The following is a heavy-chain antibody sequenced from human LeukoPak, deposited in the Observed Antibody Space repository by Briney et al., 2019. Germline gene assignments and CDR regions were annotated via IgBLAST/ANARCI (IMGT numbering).Heavy chain of an antibody. CDR3: AKKGGGDGGYGNFDS. Sequence: GGSLRLSCAASGFTFSSYWMSWVRQAPGKGLEWVANIKQDGSEKYYVDSVKGRFTISRDNAKNSLYLQMNSLRAEDTAFYYCAKKGGGDGGYGNFDSGGQGTLVTVS. CDR2: IKQDGSEK. V-gene: IGHV3-7*03. CDR1: GFTFSSYW. D-gene: IGHD3-16*01. J-gene: IGHJ4*02.